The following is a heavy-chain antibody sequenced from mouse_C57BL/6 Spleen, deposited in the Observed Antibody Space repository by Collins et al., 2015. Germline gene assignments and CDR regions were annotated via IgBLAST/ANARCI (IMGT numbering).Heavy chain of an antibody. D-gene: IGHD4-1*01. J-gene: IGHJ2*01. Sequence: QLQQPGAELVKPGASVKMSCKASGYTFTSYWITWVKQRPGQGLEWIGDIYPGSGSTNYNEKFKSKATLTVDTSSSTAYMQLSSLTSEDSAVYYCARSLTGTEYYFDYWGQGTTLTVSS. CDR1: GYTFTSYW. V-gene: IGHV1-55*01. CDR3: ARSLTGTEYYFDY. CDR2: IYPGSGST.